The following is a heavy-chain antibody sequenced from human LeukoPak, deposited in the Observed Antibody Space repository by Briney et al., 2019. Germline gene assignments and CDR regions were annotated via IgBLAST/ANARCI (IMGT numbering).Heavy chain of an antibody. CDR3: ARLSEGIAAAGSFDY. V-gene: IGHV3-21*01. CDR2: ISSSSSYI. Sequence: GGSLRLSCAASGFTFSSYSMNWVRQAPGKGLEWVSSISSSSSYIYYADSVKGRFTISRDNAKNSLYLQMNSLRAEDTAVYYCARLSEGIAAAGSFDYWGQGTLVTVSS. D-gene: IGHD6-13*01. J-gene: IGHJ4*02. CDR1: GFTFSSYS.